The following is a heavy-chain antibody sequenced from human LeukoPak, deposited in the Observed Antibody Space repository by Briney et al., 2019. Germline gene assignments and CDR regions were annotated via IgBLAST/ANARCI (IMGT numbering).Heavy chain of an antibody. CDR3: ARAVSSYYYESSGYYP. J-gene: IGHJ5*02. V-gene: IGHV3-21*01. Sequence: PGGSLRLSCAASGFTFSSYSMNWVRQAPGKGLKWVSSISSSSSYIYYADSVKGRFTISRDNAKNSLYLQMNSLRAEDTAVYYCARAVSSYYYESSGYYPWGQGTLVTVSS. D-gene: IGHD3-22*01. CDR1: GFTFSSYS. CDR2: ISSSSSYI.